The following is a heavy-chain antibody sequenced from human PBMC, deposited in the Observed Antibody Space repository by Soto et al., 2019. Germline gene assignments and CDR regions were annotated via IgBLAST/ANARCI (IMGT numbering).Heavy chain of an antibody. D-gene: IGHD5-12*01. J-gene: IGHJ6*02. CDR2: ISYDGSNK. V-gene: IGHV3-30*18. CDR3: EKVPEWLRLSYYYYGMDV. Sequence: QVQLVESGGGVVQPGRSLRLSCAASGFTFSSYGMHWVRQAPGKGLEWVAVISYDGSNKYYADSVKGRFTISRDNSKNTLYLQTNSLRAEDTAVYYCEKVPEWLRLSYYYYGMDVWGQGTTVTVSS. CDR1: GFTFSSYG.